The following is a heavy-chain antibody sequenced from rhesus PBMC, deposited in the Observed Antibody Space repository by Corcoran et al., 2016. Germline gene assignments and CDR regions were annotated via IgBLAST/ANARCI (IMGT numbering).Heavy chain of an antibody. CDR2: ITYSGST. Sequence: QVQLQESGPGLVKPSETLSLTCAVSGYSISRGYYWSWICPPPGKGLEWIGYITYSGSTSYNPSLKSRVTISRDTSKNQFSLKLSSVTAADTAVYYCARDRAIAVADYWGQGVLVTVSS. D-gene: IGHD6-37*01. J-gene: IGHJ4*01. CDR3: ARDRAIAVADY. CDR1: GYSISRGYY. V-gene: IGHV4-122*02.